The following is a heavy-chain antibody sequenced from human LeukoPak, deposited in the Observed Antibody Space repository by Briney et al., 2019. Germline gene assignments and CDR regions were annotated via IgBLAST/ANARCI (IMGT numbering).Heavy chain of an antibody. CDR1: GGSISSSSHW. CDR3: ARDPPTVWGSSPAFDI. CDR2: IYYSGSP. J-gene: IGHJ3*02. D-gene: IGHD7-27*01. V-gene: IGHV4-39*02. Sequence: PSETLSLTCTVSGGSISSSSHWWGWIRQPPGKGLEWIGSIYYSGSPSYSPSLKSRVTISVDTSKNQLSLKLSSVTAADTAVYYCARDPPTVWGSSPAFDIWGQGTMVTVSS.